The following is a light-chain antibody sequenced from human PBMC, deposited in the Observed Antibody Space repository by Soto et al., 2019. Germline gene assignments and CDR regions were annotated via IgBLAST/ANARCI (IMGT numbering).Light chain of an antibody. J-gene: IGKJ5*01. Sequence: EIVLTQSPGTLSSFPRDRVTLSCRASQSVSSSYLAWYQQNPGQAPRLLIYGASSSATGIPERISGSGSGTAFTLPISRLEPEDYAVYYCQQYGSSPITFGQGTRLEIK. CDR2: GAS. V-gene: IGKV3-20*01. CDR3: QQYGSSPIT. CDR1: QSVSSSY.